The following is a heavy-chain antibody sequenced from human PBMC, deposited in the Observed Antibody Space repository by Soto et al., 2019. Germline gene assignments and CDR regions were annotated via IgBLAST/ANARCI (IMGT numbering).Heavy chain of an antibody. V-gene: IGHV4-61*01. CDR2: IYYSGST. D-gene: IGHD3-9*01. J-gene: IGHJ6*02. CDR1: GCSVSSGSYY. CDR3: ARDQPPYYDILTGYPRGYYYYGMDV. Sequence: SETLSLTCTVSGCSVSSGSYYWSWIRQPPGKGLERIGYIYYSGSTNYNPSLKSRVTISVDTSKNQFSLKLSSVTAADTAVYYCARDQPPYYDILTGYPRGYYYYGMDVWGQGTTVTVSS.